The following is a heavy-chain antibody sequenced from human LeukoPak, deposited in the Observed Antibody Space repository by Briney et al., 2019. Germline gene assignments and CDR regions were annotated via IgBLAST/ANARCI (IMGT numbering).Heavy chain of an antibody. J-gene: IGHJ6*02. CDR1: GYTFTGYY. CDR3: ARGFVVVAGPYGMDV. Sequence: ASVKVSCKASGYTFTGYYMHWVRQAPGQGLEWMGWINPNSGGTNYAQKFQGRVTMTRDTSISTAYMELSRLRSDDTAVYYCARGFVVVAGPYGMDVWGQGTTVTVSS. CDR2: INPNSGGT. V-gene: IGHV1-2*02. D-gene: IGHD2-15*01.